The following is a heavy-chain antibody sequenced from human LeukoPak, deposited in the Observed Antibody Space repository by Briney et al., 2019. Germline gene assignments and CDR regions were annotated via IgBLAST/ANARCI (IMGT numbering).Heavy chain of an antibody. CDR1: GLTFSSYA. Sequence: PGGSLRLSCAASGLTFSSYAMSWVRQAPGKGLEWVSAISGSGGSTYYADSVKGRFTISRDNSKNTLYLQMNSLRAEDTAVYYCAKDPRIKTYYYDSSGYPNFDYWGQGTLVTVSS. D-gene: IGHD3-22*01. J-gene: IGHJ4*02. V-gene: IGHV3-23*01. CDR3: AKDPRIKTYYYDSSGYPNFDY. CDR2: ISGSGGST.